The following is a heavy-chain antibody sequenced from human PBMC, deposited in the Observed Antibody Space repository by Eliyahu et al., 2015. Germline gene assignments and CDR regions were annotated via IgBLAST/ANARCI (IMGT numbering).Heavy chain of an antibody. CDR3: ANWGSKYAN. CDR1: GLTFSNYA. J-gene: IGHJ4*02. Sequence: EVQLXESXGGSVRPGGSLRLSCTASGLTFSNYAMTWVRQAPGKGLEWVSGITGNADTTYXGDSAXGRFTISRDNSKKTLYLQLSNLRADDTAVYYCANWGSKYANWGQGTLVSVSS. V-gene: IGHV3-23*01. CDR2: ITGNADTT. D-gene: IGHD7-27*01.